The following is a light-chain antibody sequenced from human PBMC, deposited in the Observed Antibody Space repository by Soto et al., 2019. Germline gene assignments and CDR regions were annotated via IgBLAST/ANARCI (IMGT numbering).Light chain of an antibody. V-gene: IGKV3-11*01. J-gene: IGKJ2*01. CDR3: QQRGDWPLYT. Sequence: EIVLTQSPATLSLSPGERATLSCRTSQSVSYNLAWYQQKPGQAPRLLIYDASTRATGVPARCSGSGSGTDFTLTISSLEPEDFAVYYCQQRGDWPLYTFGQGYKLEIK. CDR1: QSVSYN. CDR2: DAS.